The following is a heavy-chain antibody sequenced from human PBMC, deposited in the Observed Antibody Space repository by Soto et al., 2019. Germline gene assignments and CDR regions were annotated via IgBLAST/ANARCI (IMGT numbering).Heavy chain of an antibody. CDR2: IYNSGST. D-gene: IGHD3-10*01. J-gene: IGHJ4*02. V-gene: IGHV4-59*01. Sequence: ETLSLTCTVSGGSISSYYWSWIRQPPGKGLEWIGFIYNSGSTNYNPSLKSRVTISMDTSRNQFSLILSSVTAADTAVYYCARAPYGSGTKPYYFDYWGQGTLVSVSS. CDR1: GGSISSYY. CDR3: ARAPYGSGTKPYYFDY.